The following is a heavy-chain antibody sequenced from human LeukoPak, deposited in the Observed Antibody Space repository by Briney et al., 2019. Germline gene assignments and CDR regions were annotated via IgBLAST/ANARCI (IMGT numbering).Heavy chain of an antibody. CDR3: ARWRWELLAFDY. CDR2: ISSSGSTI. J-gene: IGHJ4*02. Sequence: GGSLGLSCAASGFTFSSYEMNWVRQAPGKGLEWVSYISSSGSTIYYADSVKGRFTTSRDNAKNSLYLQMNSLRAEDTAVYYCARWRWELLAFDYWGQGTLVTVSS. V-gene: IGHV3-48*03. CDR1: GFTFSSYE. D-gene: IGHD1-26*01.